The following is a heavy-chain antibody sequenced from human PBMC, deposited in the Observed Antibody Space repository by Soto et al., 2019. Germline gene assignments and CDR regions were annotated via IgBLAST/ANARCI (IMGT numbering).Heavy chain of an antibody. CDR3: DRRRGDQLPSYRENDGFDV. Sequence: EEQLVESGGDLVQPGGSLRLSCVVSGFTFSEHYMDWVRQAPGKGLEWVGRSRSKLDSYTTEYAESVKGRFTISREDSKNTLYLQMNSLKTEDTAVYYWDRRRGDQLPSYRENDGFDVWGQGTMVTVSS. CDR1: GFTFSEHY. CDR2: SRSKLDSYTT. V-gene: IGHV3-72*01. J-gene: IGHJ3*01. D-gene: IGHD1-1*01.